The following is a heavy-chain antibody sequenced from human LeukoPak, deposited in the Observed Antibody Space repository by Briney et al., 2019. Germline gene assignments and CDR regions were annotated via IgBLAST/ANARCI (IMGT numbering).Heavy chain of an antibody. Sequence: GGSLRLSCAVSGFTFSRYWMNWVRQAPGKGLEWVANIKEDGSEKNYVDSVKGLFTISRDNAKNSLYLQMNSLRAEDTALYYCARVRYMDVWGKGTTVTVSS. J-gene: IGHJ6*03. V-gene: IGHV3-7*01. CDR3: ARVRYMDV. CDR1: GFTFSRYW. CDR2: IKEDGSEK.